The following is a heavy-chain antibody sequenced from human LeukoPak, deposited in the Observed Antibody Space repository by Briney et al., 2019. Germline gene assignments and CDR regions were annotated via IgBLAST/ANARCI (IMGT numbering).Heavy chain of an antibody. D-gene: IGHD1-7*01. J-gene: IGHJ4*02. CDR3: ARGGITGTTGFDY. Sequence: PSETLSLTCTVSGASISSSNYYWGWIRQPPGKGLEWIGNIYNSGNTFYNPSLKSRVTISVDTSKSQFSLMLSSVTAADTSVYYCARGGITGTTGFDYWGQGTLVTVSS. CDR1: GASISSSNYY. CDR2: IYNSGNT. V-gene: IGHV4-39*01.